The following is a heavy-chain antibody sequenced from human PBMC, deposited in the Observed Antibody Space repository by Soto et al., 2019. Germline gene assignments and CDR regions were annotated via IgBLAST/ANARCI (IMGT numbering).Heavy chain of an antibody. Sequence: SXTLSLTCTVSGGSISSYYCSWIQQPPGKGLEWIGYIYYSGSTNYNPSLKSRVTISVDTSKNQFSLKLSSVTAEDTAVYYCAKFPLFPVIWFDPWGQGTLVTVSS. D-gene: IGHD4-4*01. CDR3: AKFPLFPVIWFDP. CDR1: GGSISSYY. CDR2: IYYSGST. J-gene: IGHJ5*02. V-gene: IGHV4-59*12.